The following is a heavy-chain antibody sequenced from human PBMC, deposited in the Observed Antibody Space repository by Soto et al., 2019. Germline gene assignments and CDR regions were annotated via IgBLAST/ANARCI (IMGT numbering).Heavy chain of an antibody. Sequence: GGSLRLSCAASGFTVSSNYMSWVRQAPGKGLEWVSVIYRGGNTYYADSVKGRFTISRDNSKNTLYLQMNSLRAEDTAVYFCAKRRGAGGHFDYWGQGALVTVSS. D-gene: IGHD2-15*01. V-gene: IGHV3-53*01. CDR2: IYRGGNT. CDR3: AKRRGAGGHFDY. J-gene: IGHJ4*02. CDR1: GFTVSSNY.